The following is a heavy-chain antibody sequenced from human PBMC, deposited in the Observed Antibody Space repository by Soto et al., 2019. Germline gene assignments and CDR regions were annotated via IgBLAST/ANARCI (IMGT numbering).Heavy chain of an antibody. J-gene: IGHJ3*02. Sequence: ASMKVSCKTSGYTFTDYYTHWVRQAPGQGLEWMGWMNPKSGGAYFAQKFQGRVTLTRDTSIGTAYIEVNSLTSDDTAVYFCTRENIENSDGLYDDFDIWGQGTTVTVSS. D-gene: IGHD5-18*01. CDR2: MNPKSGGA. V-gene: IGHV1-2*02. CDR3: TRENIENSDGLYDDFDI. CDR1: GYTFTDYY.